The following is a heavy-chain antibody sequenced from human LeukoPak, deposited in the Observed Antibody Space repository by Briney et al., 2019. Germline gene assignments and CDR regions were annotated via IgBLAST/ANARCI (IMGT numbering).Heavy chain of an antibody. V-gene: IGHV4-61*02. J-gene: IGHJ4*02. CDR1: GDSISSGDYY. CDR2: ISSSGST. D-gene: IGHD5-24*01. CDR3: ARAIGRWLHWGFDY. Sequence: SGTLSLTCTVSGDSISSGDYYWSWIRRPAGKGLEWIGRISSSGSTNYNPSLKSRVTISVDTSKNQFSLKLSSVTAADTAVYYCARAIGRWLHWGFDYWGQGTLVTVSS.